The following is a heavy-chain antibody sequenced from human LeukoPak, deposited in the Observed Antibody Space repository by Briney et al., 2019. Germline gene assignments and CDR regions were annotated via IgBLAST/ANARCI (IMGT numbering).Heavy chain of an antibody. J-gene: IGHJ4*02. D-gene: IGHD6-25*01. CDR2: ISYDGSNK. Sequence: TGGSLRLSCAASGFTFSSYGMHWVRQAPGKGLEWVAVISYDGSNKYYADSVKGRFTISRDNSKNTLYLQMNSLRVEDTAVYYCAKDPRLHPIYYFDYWGQGTLVTVSS. CDR1: GFTFSSYG. V-gene: IGHV3-30*18. CDR3: AKDPRLHPIYYFDY.